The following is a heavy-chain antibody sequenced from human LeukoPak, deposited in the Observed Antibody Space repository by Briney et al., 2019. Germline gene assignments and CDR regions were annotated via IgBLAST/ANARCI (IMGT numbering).Heavy chain of an antibody. CDR1: GGTFSSYA. CDR2: IIPIFGTA. Sequence: APVTVSCTASGGTFSSYAISWVRQAPGQGLEWMGGIIPIFGTANYAQKFQGRVTITADESTSTAYMELSSLRSEDTAVYYCAREGSSSSTSTFDYWGQGTLVTVSS. CDR3: AREGSSSSTSTFDY. D-gene: IGHD6-6*01. J-gene: IGHJ4*02. V-gene: IGHV1-69*13.